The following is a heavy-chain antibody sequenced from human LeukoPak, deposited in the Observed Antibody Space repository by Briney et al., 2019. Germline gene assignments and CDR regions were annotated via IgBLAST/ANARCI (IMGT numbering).Heavy chain of an antibody. D-gene: IGHD6-19*01. Sequence: GGSLRLSCAASGFSFSTRGMHWVRQAPGKGLEWVAAISYDGSNKYYADSVKDRFTISRDNSNNTLDLQMNSLRAEDTAVYYCARLYSSGWYADHWGQGTLVTVSS. CDR2: ISYDGSNK. CDR3: ARLYSSGWYADH. CDR1: GFSFSTRG. V-gene: IGHV3-33*01. J-gene: IGHJ4*02.